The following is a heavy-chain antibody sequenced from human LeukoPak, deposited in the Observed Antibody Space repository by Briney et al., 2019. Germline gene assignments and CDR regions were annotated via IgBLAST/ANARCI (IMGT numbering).Heavy chain of an antibody. Sequence: PGGSLRLSCAASGFTFSSYAMSWVRQAPGKGLEWVSAISGSGGSTYYADSVKGRFTISRDNSKNTLYLQMNSLRAEDTAVYYCAKRGGPWIQLWSIDYWGQGTLVTVSS. J-gene: IGHJ4*02. CDR3: AKRGGPWIQLWSIDY. CDR1: GFTFSSYA. V-gene: IGHV3-23*01. CDR2: ISGSGGST. D-gene: IGHD5-18*01.